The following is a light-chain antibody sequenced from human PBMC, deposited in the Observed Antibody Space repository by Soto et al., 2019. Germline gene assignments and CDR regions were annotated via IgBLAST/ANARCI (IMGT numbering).Light chain of an antibody. CDR3: QHFSTYWT. V-gene: IGKV1-5*03. J-gene: IGKJ1*01. CDR1: HSIS. CDR2: KAS. Sequence: DIPMTQSPSTLSAFVGDRVTITCRASHSISPKLLMSKASSLESGVPLRFSGSGSGTEFTLTISSLQPDDFASYYCQHFSTYWTFGRGTK.